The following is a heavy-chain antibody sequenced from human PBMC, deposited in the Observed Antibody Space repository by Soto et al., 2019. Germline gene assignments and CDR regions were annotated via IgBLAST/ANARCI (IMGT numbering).Heavy chain of an antibody. Sequence: ASVKVSCKASGYTFTSYGISWVRQAPGQGLEWMGWISAYNGNTNYAQKLQGRVTMTTDTSTSTAYMELRSLRSDDTAVYYCARERCSSTSCRYGMNWFDPWGQGTLVTVSS. CDR3: ARERCSSTSCRYGMNWFDP. CDR1: GYTFTSYG. V-gene: IGHV1-18*01. CDR2: ISAYNGNT. D-gene: IGHD2-2*01. J-gene: IGHJ5*02.